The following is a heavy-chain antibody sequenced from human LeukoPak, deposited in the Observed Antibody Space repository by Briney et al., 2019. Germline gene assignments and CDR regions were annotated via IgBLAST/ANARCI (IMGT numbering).Heavy chain of an antibody. V-gene: IGHV5-51*01. D-gene: IGHD5-18*01. CDR1: GYSFTSYW. Sequence: GESLKISCKGSGYSFTSYWIGWVRQMPGKGLEWMGIIYPGDSDTRYSPSFQGQVTISADKSISTAYLQSSSLKASDTAMYYCARTYSYGHNWFDPWGQGTLVTVSS. CDR2: IYPGDSDT. J-gene: IGHJ5*02. CDR3: ARTYSYGHNWFDP.